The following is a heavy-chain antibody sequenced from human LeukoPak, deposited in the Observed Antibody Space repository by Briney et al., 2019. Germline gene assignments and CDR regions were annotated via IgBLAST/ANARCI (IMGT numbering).Heavy chain of an antibody. V-gene: IGHV3-30*02. CDR3: AKGYCSGTSCAPTDAFYI. J-gene: IGHJ3*02. Sequence: GGSLRLSCAASGFTFSSYGMHWVRQAPGKGLEWVALIWFGGSNKYYADFVKGRFTIFRDNSKHTLYLQMSSLRAEDTAVYYGAKGYCSGTSCAPTDAFYIWGQGTMVTVSS. CDR2: IWFGGSNK. CDR1: GFTFSSYG. D-gene: IGHD2-2*01.